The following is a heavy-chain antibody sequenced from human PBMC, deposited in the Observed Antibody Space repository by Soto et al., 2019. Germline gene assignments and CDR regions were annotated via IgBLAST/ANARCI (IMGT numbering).Heavy chain of an antibody. V-gene: IGHV1-8*01. CDR1: GYTLTNLD. CDR2: MHANTGNT. Sequence: GASVKVSCKASGYTLTNLDLNWVRQAPGQGLDWMGYMHANTGNTGHAQKFQGRVSMTRDTSISTAYMELSSLRAEDTAVYYCARYIFGQGFISWGQGTLVTVSS. J-gene: IGHJ4*02. CDR3: ARYIFGQGFIS. D-gene: IGHD3-10*01.